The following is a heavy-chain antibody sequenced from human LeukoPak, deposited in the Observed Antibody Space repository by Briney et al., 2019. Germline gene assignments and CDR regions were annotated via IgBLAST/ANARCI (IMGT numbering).Heavy chain of an antibody. CDR2: IYYSGST. V-gene: IGHV4-34*01. CDR1: GGSFSAYS. CDR3: ARDVAVAGYDAFDI. Sequence: KPSETLSLTCAVYGGSFSAYSWSWIRQPPGKGLEWIGSIYYSGSTYYNPSLKSRVTISVDTSKNQFSLKLSSVTAADTAVYYCARDVAVAGYDAFDIWGQGTMVTVSS. J-gene: IGHJ3*02. D-gene: IGHD6-19*01.